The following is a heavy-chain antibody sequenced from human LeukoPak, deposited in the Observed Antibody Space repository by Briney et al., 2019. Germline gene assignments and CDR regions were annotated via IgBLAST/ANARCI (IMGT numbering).Heavy chain of an antibody. J-gene: IGHJ4*02. CDR1: GFTFSRYG. V-gene: IGHV3-33*06. D-gene: IGHD1-26*01. Sequence: GRSLRLSCAASGFTFSRYGMHWVRQAPGKGLEWVAVIWHDGSYEYHADSVKGRFTISRDSSKNTLYLQMNGLRAEDTAVYYCAKDGVGATSLDCWGQGTLVTVSS. CDR2: IWHDGSYE. CDR3: AKDGVGATSLDC.